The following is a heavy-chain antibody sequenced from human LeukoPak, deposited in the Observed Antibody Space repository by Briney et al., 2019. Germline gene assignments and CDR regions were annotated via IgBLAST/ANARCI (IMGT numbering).Heavy chain of an antibody. D-gene: IGHD1-26*01. CDR1: GYTFSSYG. CDR2: ISAYNGNT. V-gene: IGHV1-18*01. J-gene: IGHJ4*02. Sequence: ASVKVSCKASGYTFSSYGISWLRQAPGQGLEWMGWISAYNGNTNYAQKFQGRVTMTTDTSTSTAYMELRSLRSDDTAVYFCARGDGNYYDYWGQGTLVTVSS. CDR3: ARGDGNYYDY.